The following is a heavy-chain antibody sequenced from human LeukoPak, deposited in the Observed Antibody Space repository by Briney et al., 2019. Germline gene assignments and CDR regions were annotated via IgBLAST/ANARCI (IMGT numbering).Heavy chain of an antibody. J-gene: IGHJ6*03. V-gene: IGHV7-4-1*02. CDR1: GYTFTRYA. CDR3: ARDYFRQGSSWLIYYYYYYMDV. Sequence: ASVKVSCKASGYTFTRYAMNWVRQAPGQGLEWMGWINTNTGNPTNAQGFTGRFVFSLDTSVSTAYLQISSLKAEDTAVYYCARDYFRQGSSWLIYYYYYYMDVWGKGTTVTVSS. D-gene: IGHD6-13*01. CDR2: INTNTGNP.